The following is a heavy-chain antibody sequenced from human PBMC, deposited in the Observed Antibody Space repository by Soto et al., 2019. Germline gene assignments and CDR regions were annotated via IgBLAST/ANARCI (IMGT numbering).Heavy chain of an antibody. CDR2: ISGSGGRT. CDR3: ARFEGGSSFKIDS. D-gene: IGHD3-16*01. V-gene: IGHV3-23*01. Sequence: GGSLRLSCAASGFTFSNYAMSWVRQAPGKGLEWVSSISGSGGRTYYADSVEGRFTISRDNSKYTLYMQMISLRAEDTAVYYCARFEGGSSFKIDSWGQGTLVTVSS. CDR1: GFTFSNYA. J-gene: IGHJ4*02.